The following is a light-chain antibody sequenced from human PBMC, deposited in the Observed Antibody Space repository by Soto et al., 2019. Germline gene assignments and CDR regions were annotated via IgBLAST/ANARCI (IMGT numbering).Light chain of an antibody. CDR1: MRDVGAYNL. J-gene: IGLJ2*01. CDR2: EVR. Sequence: QSVLTQPASVSGSPGQSITISCAGTMRDVGAYNLVSWYQQHPGRAHQLIIYEVRNRPSGISFRFSGSKSGNTASLTISGLQAEDEADYYCRSYTSKRSLIFGGGTKVTVL. V-gene: IGLV2-14*01. CDR3: RSYTSKRSLI.